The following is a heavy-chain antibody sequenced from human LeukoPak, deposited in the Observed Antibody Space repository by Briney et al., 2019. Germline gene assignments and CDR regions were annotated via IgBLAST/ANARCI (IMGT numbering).Heavy chain of an antibody. Sequence: ASVKISCKASGYTFTSYGISWVRQAPGQGLEWMGWISAYNGNTNYAQKLQGRVTMTTDTSTSTAYMELRSLRSDDTAVYYCASFGSGWFVFDYWGQGTLVTVSS. CDR1: GYTFTSYG. J-gene: IGHJ4*02. D-gene: IGHD6-19*01. CDR2: ISAYNGNT. CDR3: ASFGSGWFVFDY. V-gene: IGHV1-18*01.